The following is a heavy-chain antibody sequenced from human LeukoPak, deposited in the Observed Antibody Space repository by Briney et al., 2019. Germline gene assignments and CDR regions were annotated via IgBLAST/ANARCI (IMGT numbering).Heavy chain of an antibody. D-gene: IGHD3-22*01. CDR1: GGSTSSSSYY. J-gene: IGHJ4*02. Sequence: SETLSLTCTVSGGSTSSSSYYWGWIRQPPGKGLEWIGSIYYSGSTYYNPSLKSRVTISVDTSKNQFSLKLSSVTAADTAVYYCASLEYYYDSSGYYFRYWGQGTLVTVSS. CDR3: ASLEYYYDSSGYYFRY. V-gene: IGHV4-39*01. CDR2: IYYSGST.